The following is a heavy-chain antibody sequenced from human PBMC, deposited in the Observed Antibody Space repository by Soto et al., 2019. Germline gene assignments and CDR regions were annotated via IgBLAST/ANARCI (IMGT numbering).Heavy chain of an antibody. CDR2: ISYSGST. J-gene: IGHJ5*02. D-gene: IGHD4-17*01. CDR1: GGSISSGGYY. V-gene: IGHV4-31*03. CDR3: ARDRDGGDYGRFDP. Sequence: QVQLHESGPGLVKPSQTLSLTCTVSGGSISSGGYYWSWIRQHPGKGLEWIGYISYSGSTYYNPSLSSRVTISVDTSKNHFSLKLTSVTAADTAVYYCARDRDGGDYGRFDPWGQGTLVTVSS.